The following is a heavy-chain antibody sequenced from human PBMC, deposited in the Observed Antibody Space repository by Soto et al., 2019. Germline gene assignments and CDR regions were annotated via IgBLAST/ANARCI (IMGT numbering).Heavy chain of an antibody. CDR2: IYYSGSS. V-gene: IGHV4-61*08. CDR3: ARQRGVGAPYYYYGMDV. D-gene: IGHD1-26*01. J-gene: IGHJ6*02. CDR1: GGSISSGDYY. Sequence: SETLSLTCTVSGGSISSGDYYWSWIRQPQGKGLEWIGYIYYSGSSNYNPSLKSRVTISVDTSKNQFSLKLNSVTAADTAVYYCARQRGVGAPYYYYGMDVWGQGTTVTVSS.